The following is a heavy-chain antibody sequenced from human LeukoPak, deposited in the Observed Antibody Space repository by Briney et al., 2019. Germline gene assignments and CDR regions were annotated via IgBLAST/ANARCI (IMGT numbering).Heavy chain of an antibody. CDR2: IIPIFGTA. Sequence: SVKVSCKASGGTFSSYAISWVRQAPGQGLEWMGGIIPIFGTANYAQKFQGRVTITTDESTSTAYMELSSLRSEDTAVYYCARGGSGGGVIVIGAFDIWGQGTMVTVSS. CDR1: GGTFSSYA. CDR3: ARGGSGGGVIVIGAFDI. V-gene: IGHV1-69*05. J-gene: IGHJ3*02. D-gene: IGHD3-16*02.